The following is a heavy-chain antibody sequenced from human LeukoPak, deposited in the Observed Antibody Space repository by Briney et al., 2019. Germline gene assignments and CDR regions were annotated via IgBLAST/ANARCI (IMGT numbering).Heavy chain of an antibody. Sequence: PGGSLRLSCAAPGFIFSDYYMSWIRQAPGKGLEWVSYISSSNTYTNYADSVKGRFTISRDNAKKSLDLQMNSLRVEDTAVYYCVRDSVIRGMDVWGQGTTVTVSS. V-gene: IGHV3-11*06. D-gene: IGHD3-10*01. CDR1: GFIFSDYY. J-gene: IGHJ6*02. CDR3: VRDSVIRGMDV. CDR2: ISSSNTYT.